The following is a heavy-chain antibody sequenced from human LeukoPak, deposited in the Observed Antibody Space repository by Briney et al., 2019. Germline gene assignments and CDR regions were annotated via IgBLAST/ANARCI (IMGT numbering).Heavy chain of an antibody. J-gene: IGHJ5*02. D-gene: IGHD3-22*01. Sequence: ASVKVSCKASGYTFTGYYMHWVRQAPGQGLEWMGIINPSGGSTSYAQKFQGRVTMTRDMSTSTVYMELSSLRSEDTAVYYCARDYYDSSGYYYGWSDPWGQGTLVTVSS. CDR2: INPSGGST. CDR1: GYTFTGYY. CDR3: ARDYYDSSGYYYGWSDP. V-gene: IGHV1-46*01.